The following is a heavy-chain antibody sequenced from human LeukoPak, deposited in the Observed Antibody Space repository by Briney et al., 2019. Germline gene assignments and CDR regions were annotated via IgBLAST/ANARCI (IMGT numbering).Heavy chain of an antibody. D-gene: IGHD4-17*01. V-gene: IGHV3-53*01. CDR2: ISSGGNT. CDR1: GFTVSTNY. CDR3: AKDPNGDYIGAFDM. J-gene: IGHJ3*02. Sequence: GGSLRLSCAASGFTVSTNYMSWVRHAPGKGLEWVSVISSGGNTCYADSVKGRFTISRDNSKNTMYLQMNSLRAEDTAVYHCAKDPNGDYIGAFDMWGQGTMVTVSS.